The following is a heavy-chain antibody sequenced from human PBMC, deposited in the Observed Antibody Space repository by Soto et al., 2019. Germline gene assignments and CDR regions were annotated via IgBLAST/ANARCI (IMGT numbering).Heavy chain of an antibody. CDR2: ISNTFSNI. V-gene: IGHV3-48*02. CDR1: GFTFSAYG. CDR3: ARDVGYCSGGRCYARFDP. Sequence: PGGSLRLSCAGSGFTFSAYGMNWVRQAPGRGLEWVSFISNTFSNIDYADSVKGRFTISRDNAKNSLYLQMNSLRDEDTAVYYCARDVGYCSGGRCYARFDPWGQGTLVTVSS. D-gene: IGHD2-15*01. J-gene: IGHJ5*02.